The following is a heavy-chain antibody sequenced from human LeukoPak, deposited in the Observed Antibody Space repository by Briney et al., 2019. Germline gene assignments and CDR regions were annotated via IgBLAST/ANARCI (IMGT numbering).Heavy chain of an antibody. CDR1: GFSFSSYN. CDR3: ARGSSSH. V-gene: IGHV3-21*06. CDR2: ITSSSSYI. J-gene: IGHJ4*02. Sequence: PGGSLRLSCAASGFSFSSYNMNWVRQAPGKGPEWVSSITSSSSYIYYADSVKGRFTISRDNAKNSLYLQMDSLRAEDTAVYYCARGSSSHWGQGTLVTVSS. D-gene: IGHD6-13*01.